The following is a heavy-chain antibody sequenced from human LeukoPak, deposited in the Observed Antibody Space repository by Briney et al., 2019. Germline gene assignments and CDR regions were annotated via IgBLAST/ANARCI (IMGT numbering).Heavy chain of an antibody. V-gene: IGHV1-2*02. D-gene: IGHD1-26*01. Sequence: GASVKVSCKASGYTFTGYYMHWVRQAPGQGLEWMGWINPNSGGTNYAQKFQGRVTITRDTSISTAYMELSRLRSDDTAVYYCATYSGSYSSDFDYWGQGTLVTVSS. CDR2: INPNSGGT. CDR3: ATYSGSYSSDFDY. CDR1: GYTFTGYY. J-gene: IGHJ4*02.